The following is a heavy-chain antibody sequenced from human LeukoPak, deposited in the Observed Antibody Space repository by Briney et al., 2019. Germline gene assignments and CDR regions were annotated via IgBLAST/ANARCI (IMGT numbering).Heavy chain of an antibody. CDR1: GGTFSSYT. V-gene: IGHV1-69*04. J-gene: IGHJ5*02. CDR3: ARDRGIFGVDNWFDP. CDR2: IIPILGIA. D-gene: IGHD3-3*01. Sequence: ASVKVSCKASGGTFSSYTISWGRQAPGQGLEWMGRIIPILGIANSAQKFQGRVTITADKSTSTAYMELSSLRSEDTAVYYCARDRGIFGVDNWFDPWGQGTLVTVSS.